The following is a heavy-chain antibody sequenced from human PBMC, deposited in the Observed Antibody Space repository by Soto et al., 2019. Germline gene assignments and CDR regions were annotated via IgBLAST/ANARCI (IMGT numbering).Heavy chain of an antibody. V-gene: IGHV4-34*01. J-gene: IGHJ4*02. Sequence: SETLSLTCAVYGGSFSGYYWSWIRQPPGKGLEWIGEINHSGSTNYNPSLKSRVTISVDTSKNQFSLKLSSVTAADTAVYYCARHGPYSGYESLDYWGQGTLVTVSS. CDR2: INHSGST. CDR3: ARHGPYSGYESLDY. D-gene: IGHD5-12*01. CDR1: GGSFSGYY.